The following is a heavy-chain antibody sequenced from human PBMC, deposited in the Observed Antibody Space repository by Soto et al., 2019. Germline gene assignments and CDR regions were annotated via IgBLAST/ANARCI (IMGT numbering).Heavy chain of an antibody. CDR1: GGSISDNF. Sequence: SETLSLTCTVSGGSISDNFWTWIRQPAGKGLEWIGRIHGSGSTSYNPSLKTRLTMSVDTSNNQISLSLRSVTAADTAVYYCARDFQPGALNRGVPPPYPLFDPWATEPWSPSPQ. D-gene: IGHD3-10*01. V-gene: IGHV4-4*07. CDR3: ARDFQPGALNRGVPPPYPLFDP. J-gene: IGHJ5*02. CDR2: IHGSGST.